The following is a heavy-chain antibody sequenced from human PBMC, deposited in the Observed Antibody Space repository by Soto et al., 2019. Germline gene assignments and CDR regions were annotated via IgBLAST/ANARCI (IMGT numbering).Heavy chain of an antibody. CDR2: IYYFGGT. V-gene: IGHV4-61*03. J-gene: IGHJ4*02. CDR1: GGSVSRGSYS. Sequence: SETLSLTCAVSGGSVSRGSYSWVCIRQPPGKGLEWIGYIYYFGGTNYNPSLKSRVTISVDRSKNLFSLRLSSVTAADTAVHYCARVGGNIFDYWGQGAPVTVSS. CDR3: ARVGGNIFDY. D-gene: IGHD3-16*01.